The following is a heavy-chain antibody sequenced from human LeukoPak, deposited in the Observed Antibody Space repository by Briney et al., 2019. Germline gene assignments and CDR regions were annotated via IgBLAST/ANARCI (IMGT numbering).Heavy chain of an antibody. CDR2: IYYSGST. CDR1: GGSISSYY. V-gene: IGHV4-39*01. CDR3: ARLDYYDWGGY. Sequence: PSETLSLTCTVSGGSISSYYWGWIRQPPGKGLEWIGSIYYSGSTYYNPSLKSRVTISVDTSKNQFSLKLSSVTAADTAVYYCARLDYYDWGGYWGQGTLVTVSS. J-gene: IGHJ4*02. D-gene: IGHD3-10*01.